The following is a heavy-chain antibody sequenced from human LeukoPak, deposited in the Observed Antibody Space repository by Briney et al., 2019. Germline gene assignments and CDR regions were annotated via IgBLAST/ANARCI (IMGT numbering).Heavy chain of an antibody. J-gene: IGHJ4*02. CDR2: ITSGSSPI. Sequence: GGSLRLSCAASGFTFSDHYMNWVRQAPGKGLEWVSYITSGSSPIYYADSVKGRFTISRDNAKNSLYLQMNSLRDEDTAVYYCARRAYGDDSFDYWGQGTLVTVSS. CDR3: ARRAYGDDSFDY. V-gene: IGHV3-48*02. CDR1: GFTFSDHY. D-gene: IGHD4-17*01.